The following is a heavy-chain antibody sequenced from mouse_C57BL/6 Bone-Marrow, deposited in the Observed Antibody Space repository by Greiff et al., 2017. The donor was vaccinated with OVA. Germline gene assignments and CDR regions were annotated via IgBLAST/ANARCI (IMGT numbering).Heavy chain of an antibody. Sequence: VQLKESGAELVRPGASVKLSCTASGFNIKDDYMHWVKQRPEQGLEWIGWIDPENGDTEYASKFQGKATITADTSSNTAYLQLSSLTSEDTDVYYCTPTTARYFDVWGTGTTVTVSS. J-gene: IGHJ1*03. CDR2: IDPENGDT. CDR1: GFNIKDDY. V-gene: IGHV14-4*01. CDR3: TPTTARYFDV. D-gene: IGHD1-2*01.